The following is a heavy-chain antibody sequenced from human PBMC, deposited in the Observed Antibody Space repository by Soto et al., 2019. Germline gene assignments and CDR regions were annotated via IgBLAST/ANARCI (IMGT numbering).Heavy chain of an antibody. CDR3: TRDHMKGSKYCSGGSCYLGYYYGMDV. D-gene: IGHD2-15*01. Sequence: PGGSLRLSCTASGFTFGDYAMSWFRQAPEKGLEWVGFIRSKAYGGTTEYAASVKGRFTISRDDSKSIAYLQMNSLKTEDTAVYYCTRDHMKGSKYCSGGSCYLGYYYGMDVWGQGTTVTVSS. CDR2: IRSKAYGGTT. V-gene: IGHV3-49*03. CDR1: GFTFGDYA. J-gene: IGHJ6*02.